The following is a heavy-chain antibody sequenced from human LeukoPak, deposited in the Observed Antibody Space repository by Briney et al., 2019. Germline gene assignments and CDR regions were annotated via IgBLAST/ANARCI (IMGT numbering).Heavy chain of an antibody. CDR2: IRYDGSNK. D-gene: IGHD3-22*01. J-gene: IGHJ4*02. V-gene: IGHV3-30*02. Sequence: GGSLRLSCAASGFTFSSYGMHWVRQAPGKGLEWVAFIRYDGSNKYYADSVKGRFTISRDNSKNTLYLQLNSLRAEDTAVYYFAKESDYYDSSGYSFDYWGQGTLVTVSS. CDR3: AKESDYYDSSGYSFDY. CDR1: GFTFSSYG.